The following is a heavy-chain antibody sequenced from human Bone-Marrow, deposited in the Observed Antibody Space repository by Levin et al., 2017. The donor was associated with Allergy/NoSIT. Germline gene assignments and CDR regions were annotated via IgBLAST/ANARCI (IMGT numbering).Heavy chain of an antibody. Sequence: SFAASGFSFSHYWMHWVRQVPGKGLVWVSRISTDGTRTTYAADVKGRFTISRDNAKNTLYLRMDSRRAEDKGGYYCGRDGRGRVRAFEVWGQGTKVAVSS. CDR1: GFSFSHYW. J-gene: IGHJ3*01. D-gene: IGHD1-26*01. V-gene: IGHV3-74*01. CDR2: ISTDGTRT. CDR3: GRDGRGRVRAFEV.